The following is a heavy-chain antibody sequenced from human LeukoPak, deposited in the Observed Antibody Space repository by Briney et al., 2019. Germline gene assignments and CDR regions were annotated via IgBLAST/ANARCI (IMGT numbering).Heavy chain of an antibody. CDR3: VKGGYGSGSYYQYFDY. J-gene: IGHJ4*02. CDR2: ISGSGGST. D-gene: IGHD3-10*01. CDR1: GFTFSSYA. Sequence: GGSLRLSCAASGFTFSSYAMSWVRQAPGKGLEWVSTISGSGGSTYYADSVKGRFTISRDNSKNTLYLQMSSLRAEDTAVYYCVKGGYGSGSYYQYFDYWGQGTLVTVSS. V-gene: IGHV3-23*01.